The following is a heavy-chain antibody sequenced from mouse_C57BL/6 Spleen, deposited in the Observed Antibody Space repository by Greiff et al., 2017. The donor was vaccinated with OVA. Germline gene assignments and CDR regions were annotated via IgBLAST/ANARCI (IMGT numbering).Heavy chain of an antibody. J-gene: IGHJ1*03. D-gene: IGHD4-1*01. V-gene: IGHV1-69*01. CDR3: ARYWERYFEV. CDR2: IDPSDSYT. Sequence: VQLQQPGAELVMPGASVKLSCKASGYTFTSYWMHWVKQRPGQGLEWIGEIDPSDSYTNYNQKFKGKATLTVDKSSSTAYMHFSSLTSEASAVYYCARYWERYFEVWGTGTTVTV. CDR1: GYTFTSYW.